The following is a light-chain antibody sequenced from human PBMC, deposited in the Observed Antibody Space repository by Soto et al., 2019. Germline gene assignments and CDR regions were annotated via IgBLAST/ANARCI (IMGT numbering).Light chain of an antibody. CDR1: QSVSSGY. V-gene: IGKV3-20*01. CDR3: QLCGIAPFT. CDR2: GES. J-gene: IGKJ3*01. Sequence: EIVLTQSPGPLSLSPGERATLSCRASQSVSSGYLAWYQQKPGRVPRLLIYGESNRAPGIPDRFTGSGSGTDFTLTIARVEPEDFAVYYCQLCGIAPFTFGPGTKVDIK.